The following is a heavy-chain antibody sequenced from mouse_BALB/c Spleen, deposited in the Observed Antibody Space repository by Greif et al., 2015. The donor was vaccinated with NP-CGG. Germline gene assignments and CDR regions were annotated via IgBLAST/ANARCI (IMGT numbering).Heavy chain of an antibody. D-gene: IGHD4-1*01. Sequence: QVQLQQSGPELVEPGASVKISCKASGYTFTDYYINWVKQKPGQGLEWIGWIYPGSGNTKYNEKFKGKATLTVDTSSSTAYTQLSSLTSEDTAVYFCARRTGTEAMDYWGQGTSVTVSS. CDR3: ARRTGTEAMDY. V-gene: IGHV1-84*02. CDR1: GYTFTDYY. J-gene: IGHJ4*01. CDR2: IYPGSGNT.